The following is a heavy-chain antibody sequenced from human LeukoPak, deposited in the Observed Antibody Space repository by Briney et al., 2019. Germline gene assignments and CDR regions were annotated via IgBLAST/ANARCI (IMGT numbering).Heavy chain of an antibody. J-gene: IGHJ4*02. CDR2: IYYSGST. CDR3: ARGCNLHGSRGNDYFDY. V-gene: IGHV4-59*01. CDR1: GRSISSYY. D-gene: IGHD2-15*01. Sequence: SETLSLTCTVSGRSISSYYWSWIRQPPGKGLEWIGYIYYSGSTNYNPSLKSRVTISVDTSKNQFSLKLSSVTAANKAADCRARGCNLHGSRGNDYFDYWGQGTLVTVSS.